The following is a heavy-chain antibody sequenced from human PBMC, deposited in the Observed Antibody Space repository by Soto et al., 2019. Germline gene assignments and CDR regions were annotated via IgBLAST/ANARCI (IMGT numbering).Heavy chain of an antibody. D-gene: IGHD6-19*01. Sequence: GGSLRLSCAASGFTFSSYWMSWVRQAPGKGLEWVANIKQDGSEKYYVDSVKGRFTISRDNAKNSLYLQMNSLRAEDTAVYYCARVSGLSGWYFVSAFDIWGQGTMVTVSS. V-gene: IGHV3-7*01. CDR2: IKQDGSEK. CDR1: GFTFSSYW. CDR3: ARVSGLSGWYFVSAFDI. J-gene: IGHJ3*02.